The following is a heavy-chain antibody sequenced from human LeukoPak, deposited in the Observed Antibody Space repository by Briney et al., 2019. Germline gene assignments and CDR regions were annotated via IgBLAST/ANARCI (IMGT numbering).Heavy chain of an antibody. CDR2: ISAYNGNT. CDR1: GYTFTSYG. Sequence: ASVKVSCKASGYTFTSYGISWVRQAPGQGLEWMGWISAYNGNTNYAQELQGRVTMTTDTSTSTAYMELRSLRSDDTAVYYCARDRVAAAGHYYYGMDVWGQGTTVTVSS. D-gene: IGHD6-19*01. J-gene: IGHJ6*02. CDR3: ARDRVAAAGHYYYGMDV. V-gene: IGHV1-18*01.